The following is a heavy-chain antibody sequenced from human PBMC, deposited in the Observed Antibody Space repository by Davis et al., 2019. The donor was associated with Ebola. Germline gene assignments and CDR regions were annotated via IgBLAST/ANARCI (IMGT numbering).Heavy chain of an antibody. CDR1: GYTFTTYT. CDR2: INSYNGDT. V-gene: IGHV1-18*04. Sequence: ASVKVSCKTSGYTFTTYTLTWMRQAPGQGLEWMGWINSYNGDTSYSQRFQGRVTMTADTSTNPAYMELRGLTSGDTAFYFCAREQLGPDYWGQGTLVTVSS. J-gene: IGHJ4*02. D-gene: IGHD1-1*01. CDR3: AREQLGPDY.